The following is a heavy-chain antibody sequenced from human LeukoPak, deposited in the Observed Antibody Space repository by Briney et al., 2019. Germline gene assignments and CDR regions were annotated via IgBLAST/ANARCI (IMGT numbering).Heavy chain of an antibody. CDR3: ASQSGSYYDAFDI. Sequence: GASVKVSCKASGHTFTGYYMHWVRQAPGQGLEWMGWINPNSGGTNYAQKFQGWVTMTRDTSISTAYMELSRLRSDDTAVYYCASQSGSYYDAFDIWGQGTMVTVSS. CDR2: INPNSGGT. V-gene: IGHV1-2*04. CDR1: GHTFTGYY. D-gene: IGHD1-26*01. J-gene: IGHJ3*02.